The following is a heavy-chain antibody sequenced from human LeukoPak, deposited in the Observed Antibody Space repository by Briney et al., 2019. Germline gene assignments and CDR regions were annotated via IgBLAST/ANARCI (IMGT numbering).Heavy chain of an antibody. Sequence: GASVKVSCKAPAYAFTSYAISWVRQAPGQGLEWMGWISASNGNTNYAQKLHGRVTMTTDTSTNTVYMELRSLRFDDTAVYYCARDLAGVVGVTAWFDPWGQGTLVTVSS. D-gene: IGHD1-26*01. CDR3: ARDLAGVVGVTAWFDP. CDR2: ISASNGNT. V-gene: IGHV1-18*01. J-gene: IGHJ5*02. CDR1: AYAFTSYA.